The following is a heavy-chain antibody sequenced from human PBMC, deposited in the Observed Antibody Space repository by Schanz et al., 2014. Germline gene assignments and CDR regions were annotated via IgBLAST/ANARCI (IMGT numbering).Heavy chain of an antibody. CDR3: AKDFVPLVQQLIRSGGAHLDH. D-gene: IGHD6-13*01. CDR1: GFTFSSYA. Sequence: VQLVESGGGVVQPGRSLRLSCAASGFTFSSYAMHWVRQAPGKGLEWVAVMSYDGSNKYYADSVKGRFTISRDNSKNTLYLQMNSLRVEDTAVYYCAKDFVPLVQQLIRSGGAHLDHWGQGTLATVSS. J-gene: IGHJ4*02. CDR2: MSYDGSNK. V-gene: IGHV3-30-3*01.